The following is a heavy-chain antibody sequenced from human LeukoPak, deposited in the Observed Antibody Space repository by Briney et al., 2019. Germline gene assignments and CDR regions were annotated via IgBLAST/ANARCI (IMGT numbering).Heavy chain of an antibody. D-gene: IGHD6-6*01. J-gene: IGHJ6*02. CDR2: INGNGGTT. CDR3: AKWTSRIAASGMDV. Sequence: GGSLRLSCSASEFIFSTYAMHWARQAPGKGLEYVSAINGNGGTTYYADSVKGRFIISRDNSKNTLYLQMNSLRAEDTAVYYCAKWTSRIAASGMDVWGQGTTVTVSS. V-gene: IGHV3-64*04. CDR1: EFIFSTYA.